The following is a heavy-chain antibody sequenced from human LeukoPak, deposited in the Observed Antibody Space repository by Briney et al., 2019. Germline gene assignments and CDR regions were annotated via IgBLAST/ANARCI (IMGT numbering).Heavy chain of an antibody. CDR2: INAGNGNT. V-gene: IGHV1-3*01. Sequence: ASVKVSGKASGYTFTSYAIHWVRQAPGQRLEWMGWINAGNGNTKYSQKFQGRVTITRDTSASTAYMELRSLRSDDTAVYYCARMSYGSGSYYGMDVWGQGTTVTVSS. CDR1: GYTFTSYA. J-gene: IGHJ6*02. D-gene: IGHD3-10*01. CDR3: ARMSYGSGSYYGMDV.